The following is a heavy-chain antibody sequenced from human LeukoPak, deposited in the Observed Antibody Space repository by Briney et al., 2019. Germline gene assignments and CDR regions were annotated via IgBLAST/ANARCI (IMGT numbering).Heavy chain of an antibody. CDR1: GYTFTGYY. CDR2: INPNSGGT. J-gene: IGHJ4*02. CDR3: ARDKPNYYDSSGYLDY. V-gene: IGHV1-2*02. Sequence: GASVKVSCKASGYTFTGYYMHWVRQAPGQGLEWMGWINPNSGGTNYAQKFQGRVTMTRDTSISTAYMELSRLRSDDTAVYYCARDKPNYYDSSGYLDYWGQGTLVTVSS. D-gene: IGHD3-22*01.